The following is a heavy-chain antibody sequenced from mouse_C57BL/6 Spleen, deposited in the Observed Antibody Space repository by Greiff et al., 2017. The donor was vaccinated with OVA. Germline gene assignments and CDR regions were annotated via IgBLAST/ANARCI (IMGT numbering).Heavy chain of an antibody. CDR3: ARLPFAY. CDR2: ISSGSSTI. V-gene: IGHV5-17*01. J-gene: IGHJ3*01. Sequence: EVKLEESGGGLVKPGGSLKLSCAASGFTFSDYGMHWVRQAPEKGLEWVAYISSGSSTIYYADTVKGRFTISRDNAKNTLFLQMTSLRSEDTAMYYCARLPFAYWGQGTLVTVSA. CDR1: GFTFSDYG.